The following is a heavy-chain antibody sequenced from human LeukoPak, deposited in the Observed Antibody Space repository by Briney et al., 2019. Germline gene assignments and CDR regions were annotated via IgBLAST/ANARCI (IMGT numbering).Heavy chain of an antibody. J-gene: IGHJ4*02. D-gene: IGHD1-26*01. CDR2: ISGSGGST. V-gene: IGHV3-23*01. CDR1: GFTFSRYA. Sequence: GGSLRLFCAASGFTFSRYAMSWVRQAPGKGLEWVSAISGSGGSTYYADSVKGRFTISRDNSKNTLYLQMNSLRAEDTAVYYCARVNSGSYHGDYWGQGTLVTVSS. CDR3: ARVNSGSYHGDY.